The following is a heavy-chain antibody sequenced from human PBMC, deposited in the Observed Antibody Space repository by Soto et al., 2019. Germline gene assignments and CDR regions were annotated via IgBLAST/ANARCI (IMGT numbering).Heavy chain of an antibody. CDR1: GGSICSFNW. Sequence: TSETLALTCAVSGGSICSFNWWSWIRQTPGKGPEWIGEIYHSGTTNYNPSLKSRATISVDKSKNHFSLKLTSVTAADTAVYYCARDRVAATRTSYYGLDAWGQGTTVTVS. CDR3: ARDRVAATRTSYYGLDA. V-gene: IGHV4-4*02. CDR2: IYHSGTT. J-gene: IGHJ6*02. D-gene: IGHD6-25*01.